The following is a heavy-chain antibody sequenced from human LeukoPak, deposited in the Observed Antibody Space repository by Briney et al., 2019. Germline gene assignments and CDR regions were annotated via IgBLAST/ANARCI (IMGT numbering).Heavy chain of an antibody. CDR1: GGTFSSYG. CDR3: ASGGVSSTIFGVVIPHFDY. J-gene: IGHJ4*02. V-gene: IGHV1-69*04. CDR2: IIPILGLA. Sequence: ASVKVSCKASGGTFSSYGITWVRQAPGQGLEWMGRIIPILGLANYAQKFQGRVTITADKSTGTAYMELSSLRSDDTAVYHCASGGVSSTIFGVVIPHFDYWGQGTLVTVSS. D-gene: IGHD3-3*01.